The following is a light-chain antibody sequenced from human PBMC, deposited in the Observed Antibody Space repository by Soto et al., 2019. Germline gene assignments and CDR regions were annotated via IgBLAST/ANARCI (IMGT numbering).Light chain of an antibody. CDR2: EVS. Sequence: QSVLTQPPSASGSPGQSVTISCTGTSSDIGAYNYVSWYQQYPGKAPKLIIYEVSQRPSGVPDRFSGSKSGNTASLTVSGLPRADDSDYYCSSFTGSDNPFGGGTKLTVL. CDR3: SSFTGSDNP. J-gene: IGLJ2*01. CDR1: SSDIGAYNY. V-gene: IGLV2-8*01.